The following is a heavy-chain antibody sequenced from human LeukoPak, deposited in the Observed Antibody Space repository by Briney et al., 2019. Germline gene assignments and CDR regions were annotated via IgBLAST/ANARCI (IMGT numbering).Heavy chain of an antibody. J-gene: IGHJ4*02. CDR2: IKQDGSEK. V-gene: IGHV3-7*01. D-gene: IGHD2-15*01. CDR1: GFTFNSYW. CDR3: AKDYLRYCSGGSCYHFDY. Sequence: PGGSLRLSCAASGFTFNSYWMSWVRQAPGKGLEWVANIKQDGSEKYYVDSAKGRFTISRDNSKNTLYLQMNSLRAEDTAVYYCAKDYLRYCSGGSCYHFDYWGQGTLVTVSS.